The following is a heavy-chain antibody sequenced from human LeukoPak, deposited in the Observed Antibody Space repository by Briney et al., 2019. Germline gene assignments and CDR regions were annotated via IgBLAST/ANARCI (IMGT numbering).Heavy chain of an antibody. J-gene: IGHJ3*02. CDR1: GGSISSYY. CDR2: IYTSGST. CDR3: ATYQLRYEAFDI. V-gene: IGHV4-4*07. Sequence: SETLSLTCTVSGGSISSYYGSWIRQPAGKGLEWIGRIYTSGSTNYNPSLKSRVTMSVDTSKNQFSLKLSSVTAADTAVYYCATYQLRYEAFDIWGQGTMVTVSS. D-gene: IGHD2-2*01.